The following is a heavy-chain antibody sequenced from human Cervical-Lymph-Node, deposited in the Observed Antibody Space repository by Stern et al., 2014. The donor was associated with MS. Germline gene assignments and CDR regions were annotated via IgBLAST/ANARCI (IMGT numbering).Heavy chain of an antibody. CDR2: INPSGGST. CDR3: ARARSLYSSGWYLWY. Sequence: VHLVESGAEVKKPGASVKVSCKASGYTFTSYYMHWVRQAPGQGLEWMGIINPSGGSTSYAQKFQGRVTMTRDTSTSTVYMELSSLRSEDTAVYYCARARSLYSSGWYLWYWGQGTLVTVSS. CDR1: GYTFTSYY. D-gene: IGHD6-19*01. J-gene: IGHJ4*02. V-gene: IGHV1-46*03.